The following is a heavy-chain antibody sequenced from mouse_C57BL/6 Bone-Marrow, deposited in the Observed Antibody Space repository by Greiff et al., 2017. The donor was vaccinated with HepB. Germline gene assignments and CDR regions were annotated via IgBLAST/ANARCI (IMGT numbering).Heavy chain of an antibody. J-gene: IGHJ3*01. CDR3: ARGHYYYDGPWFAY. D-gene: IGHD1-1*01. Sequence: VQLQQSGAELMKPGASVKLSCKATGYTFTGYWIEWVKQRPGHGLEWIGEILPGSGSTNYNEKFKGKATFTADTSSHTAYMQLSSLTTEDSAIDYCARGHYYYDGPWFAYWGQGTLVTVSA. CDR2: ILPGSGST. CDR1: GYTFTGYW. V-gene: IGHV1-9*01.